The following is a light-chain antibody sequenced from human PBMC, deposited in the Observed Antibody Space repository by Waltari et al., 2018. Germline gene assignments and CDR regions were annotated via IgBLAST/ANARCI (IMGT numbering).Light chain of an antibody. CDR2: DAS. CDR3: QRYDNLPIFA. Sequence: DIQLTQSPPSLSASVGDRVTITCRASQPITNYLNWYQQKPGKALKLLIHDASKLETGVPSRFSGSQSGTHFTLTISSLQPEDIGTYYCQRYDNLPIFAFGPGTKVEI. CDR1: QPITNY. J-gene: IGKJ3*01. V-gene: IGKV1-33*01.